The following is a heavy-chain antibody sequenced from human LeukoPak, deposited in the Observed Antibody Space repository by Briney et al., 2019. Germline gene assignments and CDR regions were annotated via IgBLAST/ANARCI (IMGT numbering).Heavy chain of an antibody. Sequence: PGGSLRLSCAAYGLTVSSEYLAWVRQAPGKGLEWISVIYGAGATYYADSVQGRFTISRDTYSSALYLQMNSLRVEDTAVYHCARLLPASRHYFDYWGQGTLVTVSS. J-gene: IGHJ4*02. CDR3: ARLLPASRHYFDY. V-gene: IGHV3-53*01. D-gene: IGHD2-15*01. CDR2: IYGAGAT. CDR1: GLTVSSEY.